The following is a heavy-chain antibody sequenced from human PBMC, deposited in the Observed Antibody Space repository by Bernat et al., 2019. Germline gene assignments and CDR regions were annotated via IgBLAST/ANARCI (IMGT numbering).Heavy chain of an antibody. V-gene: IGHV1-2*06. CDR2: INPNSGGT. CDR3: AREGELGWGAFDI. J-gene: IGHJ3*02. CDR1: GYTFTGYY. Sequence: QVQLVQSGAEVKKPGASVKVSCKASGYTFTGYYMHWVRQAPGQGLEWMGRINPNSGGTNYAQKFQGRVTRTRETSISTAYMGLSRQRSNDTAVYYCAREGELGWGAFDIWGQGTMVTVSS. D-gene: IGHD7-27*01.